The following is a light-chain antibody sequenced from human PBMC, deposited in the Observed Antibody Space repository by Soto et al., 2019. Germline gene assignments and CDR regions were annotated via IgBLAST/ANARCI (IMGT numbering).Light chain of an antibody. CDR2: GAS. CDR1: QSVPSRY. Sequence: EIVLTQSPGTLSLSPGGRATLSCRASQSVPSRYLAWYQQKPGQAPRLLIYGASTRATGIPDTFSGSGSGTDFTLTISRLEPEDFAVYYCQQYGLSPQTFGQGTKVDIK. J-gene: IGKJ1*01. V-gene: IGKV3-20*01. CDR3: QQYGLSPQT.